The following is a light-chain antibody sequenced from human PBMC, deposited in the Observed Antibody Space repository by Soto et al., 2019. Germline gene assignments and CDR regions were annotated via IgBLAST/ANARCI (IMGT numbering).Light chain of an antibody. CDR2: EVN. CDR3: SSYTSISSWV. CDR1: SSDVGGYDY. Sequence: QSALTQPASVSGSPGQSITISCTGSSSDVGGYDYVSWYQQHPGKAPKLMIYEVNNWPSGVSNRFSGSKSGNTASLTISGLQAEDDADYYCSSYTSISSWVFGGGTQLTVL. V-gene: IGLV2-14*01. J-gene: IGLJ3*02.